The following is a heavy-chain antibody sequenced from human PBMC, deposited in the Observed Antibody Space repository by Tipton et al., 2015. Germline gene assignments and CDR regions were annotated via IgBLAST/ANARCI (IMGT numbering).Heavy chain of an antibody. CDR2: ITTNGYST. CDR1: GFTLSRYA. J-gene: IGHJ4*02. Sequence: SLRLSCSAAGFTLSRYAMNWVRQAPGKGLEYVSAITTNGYSTYYADSVRGRFTISRDNSKNTLYLQMSSLRAEDTAVYYCVKDPYGGNSGDFDYWGQGTLVTVSS. D-gene: IGHD4-23*01. CDR3: VKDPYGGNSGDFDY. V-gene: IGHV3-64D*08.